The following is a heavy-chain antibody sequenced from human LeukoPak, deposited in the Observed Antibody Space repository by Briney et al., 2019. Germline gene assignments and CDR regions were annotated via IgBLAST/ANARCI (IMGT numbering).Heavy chain of an antibody. CDR1: GYTFTSYY. Sequence: ASVKVSCKASGYTFTSYYIYWVRQAPGQGLEWMGIINPSGGTTRYAQKFQGRVTMTRDMSTSTVYMDLSSLRSEDTALYYCARGVHVRMYDSNHNSFDPWGQGTLVTVSS. CDR3: ARGVHVRMYDSNHNSFDP. J-gene: IGHJ5*01. V-gene: IGHV1-46*01. CDR2: INPSGGTT. D-gene: IGHD3-22*01.